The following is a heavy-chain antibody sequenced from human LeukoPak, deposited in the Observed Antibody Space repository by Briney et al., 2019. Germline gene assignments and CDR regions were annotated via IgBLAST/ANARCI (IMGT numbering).Heavy chain of an antibody. CDR2: MNPNSGRT. D-gene: IGHD3-22*01. J-gene: IGHJ4*02. Sequence: ASVNVSCKASGGTFSSYAISWVRQAPGQGLEWMGWMNPNSGRTGYAQNFQGRITITRNTSISTAYMELSSLRSEDTAVYYCARDPGSSGYYYAYWGQGTLVTVSS. CDR3: ARDPGSSGYYYAY. V-gene: IGHV1-8*03. CDR1: GGTFSSYA.